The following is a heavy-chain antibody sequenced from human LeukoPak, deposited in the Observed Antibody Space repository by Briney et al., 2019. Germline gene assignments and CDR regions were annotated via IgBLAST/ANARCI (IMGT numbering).Heavy chain of an antibody. D-gene: IGHD3-10*01. CDR2: ISSSGSTI. CDR3: ARGYYYGSGSYGDY. V-gene: IGHV3-48*03. Sequence: GGSLRLSCAASGFTLSSYEMNWVRQAPGKGLEWVSYISSSGSTIYYADSVKGRFTISRDNAKNSLYLQMNSLRAEDTAVYYCARGYYYGSGSYGDYWGQGTLVTVSS. J-gene: IGHJ4*02. CDR1: GFTLSSYE.